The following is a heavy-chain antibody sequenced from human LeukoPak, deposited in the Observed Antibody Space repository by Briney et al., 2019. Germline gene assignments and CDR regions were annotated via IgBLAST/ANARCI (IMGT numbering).Heavy chain of an antibody. D-gene: IGHD3-10*01. CDR1: GYTFTSYY. V-gene: IGHV1-46*01. Sequence: VASVKVSCKASGYTFTSYYMHWVRQAPGQGLEWMGIINPSGGSTSYAQKFQERVTITRDMSTSTAYMELSSLRSEDTAVYYCAAVLIPYYYGSGSSPYYYMDVWGKGTTVTVSS. J-gene: IGHJ6*03. CDR3: AAVLIPYYYGSGSSPYYYMDV. CDR2: INPSGGST.